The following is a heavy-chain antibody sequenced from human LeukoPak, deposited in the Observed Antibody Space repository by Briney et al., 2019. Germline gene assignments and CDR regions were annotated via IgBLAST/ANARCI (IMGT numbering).Heavy chain of an antibody. J-gene: IGHJ4*02. V-gene: IGHV3-9*01. D-gene: IGHD3-22*01. CDR3: AKDGGNYYDSSGSFDY. Sequence: GGSLRLSCAASGFTFDDYAMHWVRQAPGKGLEWVSGISWNSGSIGYADSVKGRFTISRDNAKNSLYLQMNSLRAEDTALYYCAKDGGNYYDSSGSFDYWGQGTLVTVSS. CDR2: ISWNSGSI. CDR1: GFTFDDYA.